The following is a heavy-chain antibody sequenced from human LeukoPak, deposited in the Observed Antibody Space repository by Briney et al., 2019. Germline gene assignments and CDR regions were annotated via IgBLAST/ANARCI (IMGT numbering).Heavy chain of an antibody. CDR1: GFTFSSYA. D-gene: IGHD3-3*01. J-gene: IGHJ6*03. CDR2: ISGSGGST. V-gene: IGHV3-23*01. CDR3: AKTGSAPSKTIYYYYYYYMDV. Sequence: GGSLRLSCAASGFTFSSYAMSWVRQAPGKGLEWVSAISGSGGSTYYADSVKGRFTISRDNSKNTLYLQMNSLRAEDTGVYYCAKTGSAPSKTIYYYYYYYMDVWGKGTTVTISS.